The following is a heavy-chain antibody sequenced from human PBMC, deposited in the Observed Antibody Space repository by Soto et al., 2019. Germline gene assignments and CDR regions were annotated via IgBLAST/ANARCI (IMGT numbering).Heavy chain of an antibody. J-gene: IGHJ4*02. CDR3: VRSGDNYNLLDY. CDR1: GFSLSDHD. CDR2: SSNSGSFT. D-gene: IGHD1-1*01. V-gene: IGHV3-11*06. Sequence: PAGSLKLCCAASGFSLSDHDMSWIRQAPGKGLEWIGYSSNSGSFTRYADSVKGRFSISRDNAKNSLYLQINSLRGDDTAIYYCVRSGDNYNLLDYWGQGTPVTVSS.